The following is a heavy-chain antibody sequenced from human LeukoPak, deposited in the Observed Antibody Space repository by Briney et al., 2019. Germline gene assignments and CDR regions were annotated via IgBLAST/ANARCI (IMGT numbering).Heavy chain of an antibody. D-gene: IGHD4/OR15-4a*01. CDR1: GYSISSGYY. CDR3: ARQQLKTMASFDY. V-gene: IGHV4-38-2*01. J-gene: IGHJ4*02. Sequence: SETLSLTCAVSGYSISSGYYWGWIRQPPGKGLEWIGSIYHSGSTYYNPSLKSRVTISVDTSKNQFSLKLNSVTAADTAVYYCARQQLKTMASFDYWGQGTLVTVSS. CDR2: IYHSGST.